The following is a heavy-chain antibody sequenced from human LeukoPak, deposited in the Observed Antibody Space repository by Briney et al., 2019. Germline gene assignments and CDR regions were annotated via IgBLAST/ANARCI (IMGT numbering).Heavy chain of an antibody. CDR3: ATDWDCVRPDCPFLH. D-gene: IGHD2-21*01. Sequence: ASVKVSCKASGFTDIGLYIHWVRQAPGQGLQWMGWINRNSGDTKYSQNSQGRVTMTWDTSIRTSYMELSSLRSDDTAVYYCATDWDCVRPDCPFLHWGQGTPVTVSS. CDR1: GFTDIGLY. CDR2: INRNSGDT. V-gene: IGHV1-2*02. J-gene: IGHJ4*02.